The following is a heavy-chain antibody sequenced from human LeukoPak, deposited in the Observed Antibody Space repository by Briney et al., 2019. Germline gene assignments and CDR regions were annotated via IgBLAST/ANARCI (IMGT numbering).Heavy chain of an antibody. V-gene: IGHV3-7*01. CDR1: GFTFSSYW. CDR3: ARPSYYYDSSGYYY. CDR2: IKQDGSEK. Sequence: PGGSLRLSCAASGFTFSSYWMSWVRQAPGKGLEWVANIKQDGSEKYYVDSVMGRFTISRDNAKNSLYLQMNSLRAEDTAVYYCARPSYYYDSSGYYYWGQGTLATVSS. J-gene: IGHJ4*02. D-gene: IGHD3-22*01.